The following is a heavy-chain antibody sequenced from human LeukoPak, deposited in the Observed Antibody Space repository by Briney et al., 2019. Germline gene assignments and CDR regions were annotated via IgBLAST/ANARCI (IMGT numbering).Heavy chain of an antibody. CDR2: IYTSGST. Sequence: SETLSLTCTVSGGSISSYYWSWIRQPAGKGLEWIGRIYTSGSTNYYPSPKSRVTMSVDTSKNQFSLKLSSVTAADTAVYYCARVDIAVAGYMDVWGKGTTVTVSS. D-gene: IGHD6-19*01. J-gene: IGHJ6*03. V-gene: IGHV4-4*07. CDR3: ARVDIAVAGYMDV. CDR1: GGSISSYY.